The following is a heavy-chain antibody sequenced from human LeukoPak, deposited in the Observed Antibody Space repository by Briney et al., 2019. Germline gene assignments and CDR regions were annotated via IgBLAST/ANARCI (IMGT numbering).Heavy chain of an antibody. CDR3: ARVEKTYYYGSGSHNWFDP. CDR1: GGSISSGGYY. V-gene: IGHV4-31*03. J-gene: IGHJ5*02. Sequence: SETLSLTCTVSGGSISSGGYYWSWIRRHPGKGLEWIGYIYYSGSTYYNPSLKSRVTISVDTSKNQLSLKLSSVTAADTAVYYCARVEKTYYYGSGSHNWFDPWGQGTLVTVSS. CDR2: IYYSGST. D-gene: IGHD3-10*01.